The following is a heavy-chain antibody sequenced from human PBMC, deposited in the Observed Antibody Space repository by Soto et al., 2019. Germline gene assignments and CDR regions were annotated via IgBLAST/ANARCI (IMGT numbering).Heavy chain of an antibody. V-gene: IGHV4-4*02. Sequence: SETLSLTCAVSGGSFTSNNWWTWVRQPPGQGLEWIGEIYRTGSTNYNPSLKSRVTISLDKSEDQFSLKVTSLTAADTAVYYCASRDPGTSVDYWGQGTLVTVSS. CDR3: ASRDPGTSVDY. CDR1: GGSFTSNNW. D-gene: IGHD1-7*01. CDR2: IYRTGST. J-gene: IGHJ4*02.